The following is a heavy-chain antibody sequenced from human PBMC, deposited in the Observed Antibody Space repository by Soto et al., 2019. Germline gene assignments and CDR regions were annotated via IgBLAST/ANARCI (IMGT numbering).Heavy chain of an antibody. CDR3: RKDGLSTLLGMVHEGSNN. CDR1: GFTFGDYG. D-gene: IGHD2-8*01. Sequence: EVQLVESGGGLVQPGRSLRLSCVASGFTFGDYGMHWVRQAPGRGPEWVSGFTWNSGNIAYAESVKGRFTISRDNAKNSLHVQINSPRAADTAMYSCRKDGLSTLLGMVHEGSNNRGEGTMVIVSS. J-gene: IGHJ3*01. V-gene: IGHV3-9*01. CDR2: FTWNSGNI.